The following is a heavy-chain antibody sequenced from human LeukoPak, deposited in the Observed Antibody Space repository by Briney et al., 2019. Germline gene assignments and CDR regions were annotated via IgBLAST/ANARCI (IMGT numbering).Heavy chain of an antibody. V-gene: IGHV3-23*01. J-gene: IGHJ4*02. CDR3: AKNRGKGAVSGTGEIDY. CDR1: AFTFSNYA. CDR2: LSATVSDGGA. D-gene: IGHD6-19*01. Sequence: GGSLRLSCAASAFTFSNYAMSWVRQAPGKGLEWASALSATVSDGGAYYADSVKGRFTISRDNSKNTLHLQMNSLRDEDTAMYYCAKNRGKGAVSGTGEIDYWGQGTLVTVSS.